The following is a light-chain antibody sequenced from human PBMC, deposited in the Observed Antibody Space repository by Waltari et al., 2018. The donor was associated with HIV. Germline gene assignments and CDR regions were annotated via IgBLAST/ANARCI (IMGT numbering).Light chain of an antibody. Sequence: QSALTQPPSASGSPGQSVTISCTGTSSDVGNYNYVSWYQQHPGKAPKLMIYEVNKRPSGVPDRFSGSKAGNTASLTGSGLQAEDEAEYYCSSYAATNTLVFGGGTKVTVL. CDR3: SSYAATNTLV. CDR2: EVN. J-gene: IGLJ3*02. CDR1: SSDVGNYNY. V-gene: IGLV2-8*01.